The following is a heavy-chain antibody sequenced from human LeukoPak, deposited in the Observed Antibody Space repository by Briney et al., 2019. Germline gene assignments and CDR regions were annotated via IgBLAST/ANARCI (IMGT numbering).Heavy chain of an antibody. CDR3: AKPDCGGECSMFDY. D-gene: IGHD2-21*01. Sequence: GRSLRLSCVVPGFTLHDYGMHWVRRAPGKGLEWVALLWYDGSKTLYADSVKGRVTISRDTSKYTMYLQMNNLRVDDTAVYYCAKPDCGGECSMFDYWGQGTLVTVSS. V-gene: IGHV3-33*06. CDR1: GFTLHDYG. CDR2: LWYDGSKT. J-gene: IGHJ4*02.